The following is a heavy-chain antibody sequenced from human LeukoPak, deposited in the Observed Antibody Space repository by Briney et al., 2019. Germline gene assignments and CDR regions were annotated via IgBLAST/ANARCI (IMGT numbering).Heavy chain of an antibody. V-gene: IGHV3-11*01. CDR1: GFTFSDHY. CDR2: ISPDGTTS. J-gene: IGHJ4*02. D-gene: IGHD1-26*01. CDR3: ARGQWGLDY. Sequence: GGSLRLSCAAAGFTFSDHYMTWIRQAPGKALEWVSYISPDGTTSYYADSLKGRFTVSRDNAKNSLYLQMDSLSAEDTAVYFCARGQWGLDYWGQGALVTVSS.